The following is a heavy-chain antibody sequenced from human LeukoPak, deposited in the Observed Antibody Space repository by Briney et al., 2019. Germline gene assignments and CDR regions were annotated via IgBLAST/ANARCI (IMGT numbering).Heavy chain of an antibody. V-gene: IGHV4-39*07. Sequence: SETLSLTCTVSGGSISSSSYYWGWIRQPPGKGLEWIGSIYYSGSTYYNPSLKSRVTISVDRSKNQFSLKLSSVTAADTAVYYCARAWGGHVSSSWYVVWGQGTLVTVSS. D-gene: IGHD6-13*01. J-gene: IGHJ4*02. CDR2: IYYSGST. CDR3: ARAWGGHVSSSWYVV. CDR1: GGSISSSSYY.